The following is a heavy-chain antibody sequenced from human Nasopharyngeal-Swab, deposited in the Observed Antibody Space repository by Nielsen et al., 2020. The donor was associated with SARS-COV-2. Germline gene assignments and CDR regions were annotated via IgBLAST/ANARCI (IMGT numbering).Heavy chain of an antibody. CDR2: ISYDGSNK. D-gene: IGHD1-26*01. CDR3: ARDPRGLWDSYGMDV. CDR1: GFTFSSYA. J-gene: IGHJ6*02. Sequence: GESLKISCAASGFTFSSYAMHWVRQAPGQGLEWVAVISYDGSNKYYADSVKGRFTIARDNSKNTLYLQLNSLRAEDTAVYYCARDPRGLWDSYGMDVWGQGTTVTVSS. V-gene: IGHV3-30*04.